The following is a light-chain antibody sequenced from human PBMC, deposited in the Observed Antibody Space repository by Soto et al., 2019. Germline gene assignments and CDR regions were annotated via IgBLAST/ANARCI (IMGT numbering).Light chain of an antibody. J-gene: IGLJ3*02. CDR1: SSDVGAYNL. CDR2: DVN. V-gene: IGLV2-14*03. CDR3: SSYTNTSTLV. Sequence: QSALTQPASVSGSPGQSITISCTGTSSDVGAYNLVSWYQQHPGRAPKLFIFDVNDRPSGVSNRFSGSKSGNTASLTISGLQAEDEAFYYCSSYTNTSTLVFGGGTKLTVL.